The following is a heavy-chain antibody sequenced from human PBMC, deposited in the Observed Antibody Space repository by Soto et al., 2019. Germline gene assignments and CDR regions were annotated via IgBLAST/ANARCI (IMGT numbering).Heavy chain of an antibody. CDR2: INAGNGGT. J-gene: IGHJ4*02. CDR1: GYTFTGYA. Sequence: ASVKVSCKASGYTFTGYAMHWVRQAPGQRLEWMGWINAGNGGTKYSENFQGRVTITRDTSASTVYLGLSSLSSEDTASYYCARTGHSGSYDFWGQGTLVTVSS. V-gene: IGHV1-3*01. CDR3: ARTGHSGSYDF. D-gene: IGHD3-22*01.